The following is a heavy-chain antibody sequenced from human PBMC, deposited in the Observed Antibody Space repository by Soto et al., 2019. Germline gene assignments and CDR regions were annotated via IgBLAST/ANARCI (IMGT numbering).Heavy chain of an antibody. V-gene: IGHV1-18*01. J-gene: IGHJ6*02. Sequence: GASVKVSCKASGYTFTSYGISWVRQAPGQGVEWMGWISAYNGNTNYAQKLQGRVTMTTDTSTSTAYMELRSLRSDDTAVYYCAREEIYCTNGVCQDYYGMDVWGQGTTVTVSS. CDR1: GYTFTSYG. CDR3: AREEIYCTNGVCQDYYGMDV. D-gene: IGHD2-8*01. CDR2: ISAYNGNT.